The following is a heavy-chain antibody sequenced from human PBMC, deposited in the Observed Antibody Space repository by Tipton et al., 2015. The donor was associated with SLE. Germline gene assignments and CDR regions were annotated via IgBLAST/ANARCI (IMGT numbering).Heavy chain of an antibody. V-gene: IGHV1-46*01. J-gene: IGHJ3*02. CDR3: ARDQGDYGDYDALDI. Sequence: QLVQSGAEVRKPGASVKVSCKASGYSFTSYYIQWLRQAPGQGPEWMGLINPSDSFTAFAQKFQGRVTMTSDTSTSTVYMELTSLTSGDTAVYYCARDQGDYGDYDALDIWGQGTMVTVSS. CDR1: GYSFTSYY. CDR2: INPSDSFT. D-gene: IGHD4-17*01.